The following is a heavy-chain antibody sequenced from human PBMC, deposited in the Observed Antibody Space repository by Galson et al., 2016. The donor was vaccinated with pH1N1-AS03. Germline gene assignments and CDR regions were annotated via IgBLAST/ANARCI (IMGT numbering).Heavy chain of an antibody. Sequence: SLRLSCAASGFTFSDNHMSWIRQAPGRGLEYIEYISESGSGTVYRDSVKGRFTISRDNAKNSLYLQMNSLRAEDTAVYYCTRYARGPSFGGQGTLVTVSS. CDR3: TRYARGPSF. V-gene: IGHV3-11*04. CDR1: GFTFSDNH. CDR2: ISESGSGT. J-gene: IGHJ4*02.